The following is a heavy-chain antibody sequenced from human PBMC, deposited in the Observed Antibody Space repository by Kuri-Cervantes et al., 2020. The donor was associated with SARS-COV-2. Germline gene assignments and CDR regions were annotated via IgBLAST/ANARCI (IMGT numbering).Heavy chain of an antibody. CDR3: ARAQRWSEAFDL. J-gene: IGHJ3*01. D-gene: IGHD2-15*01. CDR2: NYYSGST. CDR1: GGSISSHY. Sequence: ESLTLSCTVSGGSISSHYWSWSRPPPGKGLEWIGYNYYSGSTNYNPSLKSRVTISVDTSKSQFSLKLSSVTAADTAVYYCARAQRWSEAFDLRGQGTMVTVSS. V-gene: IGHV4-59*11.